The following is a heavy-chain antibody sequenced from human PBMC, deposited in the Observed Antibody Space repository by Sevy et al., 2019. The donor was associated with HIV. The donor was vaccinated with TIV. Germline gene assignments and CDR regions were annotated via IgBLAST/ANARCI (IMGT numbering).Heavy chain of an antibody. CDR1: GFSFKNVW. Sequence: GGSLRLSCAGSGFSFKNVWMTWVRQTPGKGLEWVGRVKRKSDGGSIDYGSPVNGRFTISRDDSKDMLYLQMSSLKTEDTGVYYCATVLGAGAAGAFEIWGQGTMVTVSS. CDR2: VKRKSDGGSI. J-gene: IGHJ3*02. CDR3: ATVLGAGAAGAFEI. V-gene: IGHV3-15*01. D-gene: IGHD1-26*01.